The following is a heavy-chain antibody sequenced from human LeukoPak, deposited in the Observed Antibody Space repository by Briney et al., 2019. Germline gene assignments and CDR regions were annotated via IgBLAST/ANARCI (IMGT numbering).Heavy chain of an antibody. CDR1: GYTFTSYY. J-gene: IGHJ4*02. CDR2: INPSGGST. CDR3: ARDRISHSVAGPGGY. V-gene: IGHV1-46*01. Sequence: ASVKVSCKASGYTFTSYYMHWARQAPGQGLEWMGIINPSGGSTSYAQKFQGRVTMTRDTSTSTVYMELSSLRSEDTAVYYCARDRISHSVAGPGGYWGQGTLVTVSS. D-gene: IGHD6-19*01.